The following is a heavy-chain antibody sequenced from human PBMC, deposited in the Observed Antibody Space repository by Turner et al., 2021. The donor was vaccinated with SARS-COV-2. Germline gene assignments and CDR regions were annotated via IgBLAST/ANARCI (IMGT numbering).Heavy chain of an antibody. Sequence: EEQLVESGGGLVKPGGSLRLSCAASGFTFSSYTMNWVRQAPGKGLEWVSSISSSSSYIYYADSVKGRFTISRDNAKNSLYLQMNSLRAEDTAVYYCARWGPNYYDSSGYYPDAFDIWGQGTMVTVSS. CDR2: ISSSSSYI. CDR1: GFTFSSYT. CDR3: ARWGPNYYDSSGYYPDAFDI. V-gene: IGHV3-21*01. D-gene: IGHD3-22*01. J-gene: IGHJ3*02.